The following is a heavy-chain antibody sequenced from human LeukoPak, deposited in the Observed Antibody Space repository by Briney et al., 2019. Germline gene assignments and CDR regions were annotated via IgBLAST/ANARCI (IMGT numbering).Heavy chain of an antibody. D-gene: IGHD2-8*02. CDR3: ARDRRYFDTGGLGGPDY. CDR2: ISGSGSTI. CDR1: GFTFSGYY. V-gene: IGHV3-11*04. J-gene: IGHJ4*02. Sequence: GGSLRLSCAASGFTFSGYYMSWIRQAPGKGLEWVSCISGSGSTIYYADSVKGRFTISRDSAKNSLFLQMNDLRAEDTAVYYCARDRRYFDTGGLGGPDYWGQGTLITVSS.